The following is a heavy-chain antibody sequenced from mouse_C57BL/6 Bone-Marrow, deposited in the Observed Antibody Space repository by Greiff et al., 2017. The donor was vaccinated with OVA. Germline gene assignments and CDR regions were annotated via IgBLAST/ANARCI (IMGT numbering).Heavy chain of an antibody. J-gene: IGHJ1*03. CDR1: GYTFTSYW. CDR2: IHPTSGST. CDR3: ARVDYGSRWYFDV. Sequence: VQLQQPGAELVKPGASVKLSCKASGYTFTSYWMHWVKQRPGQGLEWIGMIHPTSGSTNYNEKFKSKATLTVDKSSSTAYMQLSSLTSEDSAVYYCARVDYGSRWYFDVWGTGTTVTVSS. D-gene: IGHD1-1*01. V-gene: IGHV1-64*01.